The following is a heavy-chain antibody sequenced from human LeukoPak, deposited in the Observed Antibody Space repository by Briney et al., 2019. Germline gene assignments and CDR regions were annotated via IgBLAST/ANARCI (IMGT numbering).Heavy chain of an antibody. J-gene: IGHJ6*02. CDR2: MNPNSGNT. V-gene: IGHV1-8*01. CDR3: ARGTRHHYYYYGMDV. Sequence: ASVRVSCKASGYTFTSYDINWVRQATGQGLEWMGWMNPNSGNTGYAQKFQGRVTMTRNTSISTAYMELSSLRSEDTAVYYCARGTRHHYYYYGMDVWGQGTTVTVSS. CDR1: GYTFTSYD.